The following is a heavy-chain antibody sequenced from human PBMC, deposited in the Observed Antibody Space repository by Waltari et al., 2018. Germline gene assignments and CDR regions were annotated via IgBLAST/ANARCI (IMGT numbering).Heavy chain of an antibody. V-gene: IGHV3-7*01. D-gene: IGHD3-22*01. CDR3: ARDQWFAFDI. CDR1: GFTLSSYW. J-gene: IGHJ3*02. CDR2: IKKDGSEE. Sequence: EVQLVESGGGLVQPGGSLRLSCAASGFTLSSYWMGWVRQAPGKVPEWVANIKKDGSEEYYVDSVRGRFTISRDNAKNSLYLQMNSLRPEDTAVYYCARDQWFAFDIWGQGTMVTVSS.